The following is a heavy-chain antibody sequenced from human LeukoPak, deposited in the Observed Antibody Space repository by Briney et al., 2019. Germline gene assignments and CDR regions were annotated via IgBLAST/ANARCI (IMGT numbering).Heavy chain of an antibody. CDR1: GASFNSDDQY. D-gene: IGHD3-22*01. Sequence: SETLSLTCTVSGASFNSDDQYWNWIRQSPGKGLEWIGSIHPSGMLYNNPSLESRVTMSRDTSKSQFSLNLNSVTAADTAVYFCSRGLDSRKLGYWGQGISVTVSS. CDR3: SRGLDSRKLGY. J-gene: IGHJ4*02. CDR2: IHPSGML. V-gene: IGHV4-31*03.